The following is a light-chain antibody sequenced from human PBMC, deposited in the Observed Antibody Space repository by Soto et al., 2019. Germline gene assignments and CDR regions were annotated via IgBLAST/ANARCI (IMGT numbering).Light chain of an antibody. CDR1: QSISSY. Sequence: DIQMTQSPSSLSASVGDRVTITCRASQSISSYLNWYQQKPGKAPKLLIYAASSLQSGVPSRFSGSGSGTEFTLTISSLQPEDFATYYCLQSFNTPLTFGGGSTIEIK. CDR2: AAS. CDR3: LQSFNTPLT. V-gene: IGKV1-39*01. J-gene: IGKJ4*01.